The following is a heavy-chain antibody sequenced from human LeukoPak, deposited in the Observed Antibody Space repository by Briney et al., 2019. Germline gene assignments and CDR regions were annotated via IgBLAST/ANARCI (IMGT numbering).Heavy chain of an antibody. CDR2: INDRGHT. Sequence: TSETLCLTCAVYGVSFSGYHWNWIRQFPGKGLEWIGEINDRGHTNYNPSLESRVTISVDTSKKQFSLRLNSVTAADTAVYYCARDPTRVSYVSYYFDFWGQGTLVTVSS. J-gene: IGHJ4*02. V-gene: IGHV4-34*01. CDR1: GVSFSGYH. CDR3: ARDPTRVSYVSYYFDF. D-gene: IGHD4-17*01.